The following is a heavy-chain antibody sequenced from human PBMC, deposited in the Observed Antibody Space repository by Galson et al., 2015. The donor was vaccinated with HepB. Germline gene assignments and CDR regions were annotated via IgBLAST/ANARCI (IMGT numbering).Heavy chain of an antibody. CDR3: ARVITIFGVVIMGWFDP. J-gene: IGHJ5*02. CDR2: IYYSGST. V-gene: IGHV4-59*01. Sequence: ETLSLTCTVSGGSISSYYWSWIRQPPGKGLEWIGYIYYSGSTNYNPSLKSRVTISVDTSKNQFSLKLSSVTAADTAVYYCARVITIFGVVIMGWFDPWGQGTLVTVSS. D-gene: IGHD3-3*01. CDR1: GGSISSYY.